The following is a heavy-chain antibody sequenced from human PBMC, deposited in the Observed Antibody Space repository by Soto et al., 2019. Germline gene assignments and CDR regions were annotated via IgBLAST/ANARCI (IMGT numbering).Heavy chain of an antibody. CDR3: ARDRGLRYFDWASANDAFDI. V-gene: IGHV1-18*01. CDR1: GYTFTSYG. Sequence: GASVKVSCKASGYTFTSYGISWVRQAPGQGLEWMGWISAYNGNTNYAQKLQGRVTMTTDTSTSTAYMELRSLRSDDTAVYYCARDRGLRYFDWASANDAFDIWGQGTMVTVS. CDR2: ISAYNGNT. J-gene: IGHJ3*02. D-gene: IGHD3-9*01.